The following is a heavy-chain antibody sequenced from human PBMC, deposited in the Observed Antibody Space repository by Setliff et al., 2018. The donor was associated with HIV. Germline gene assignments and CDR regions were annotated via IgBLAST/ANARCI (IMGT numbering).Heavy chain of an antibody. V-gene: IGHV3-23*01. J-gene: IGHJ3*02. D-gene: IGHD3-22*01. CDR2: ISGSGGTT. CDR3: AKDLEVYDNGGYYFDAFDI. CDR1: GFTFRSYA. Sequence: GGSLRLSCAASGFTFRSYAMSWVRQAPGKALEWVSGISGSGGTTYYADSVKGRFTISRDNSKNTLYLQMSSLRAEDRAVYYCAKDLEVYDNGGYYFDAFDIWGQGTMVTVSS.